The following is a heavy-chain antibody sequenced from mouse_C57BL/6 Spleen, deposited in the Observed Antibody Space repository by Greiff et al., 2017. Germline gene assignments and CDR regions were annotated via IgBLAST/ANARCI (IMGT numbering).Heavy chain of an antibody. CDR2: IDPSDSYT. J-gene: IGHJ1*03. V-gene: IGHV1-59*01. CDR1: GYTFTSYW. Sequence: VQLQQPGAELVRPGTSVKLSCKASGYTFTSYWMHWVKQRPGQGLEWIGVIDPSDSYTNYNQKFKGKATLTVDTSSSTAYMQLSSLTSEDSAVYYCARHYYGSSHWYFDVWGTGTTVTVSS. D-gene: IGHD1-1*01. CDR3: ARHYYGSSHWYFDV.